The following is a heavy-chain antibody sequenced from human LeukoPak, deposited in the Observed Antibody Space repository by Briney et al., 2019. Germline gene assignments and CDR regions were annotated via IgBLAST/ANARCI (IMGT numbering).Heavy chain of an antibody. CDR2: ITSSGTYI. D-gene: IGHD1-26*01. Sequence: PGGSLRLSCAASVFTFNVFHMNWVRQAPGKGLEWISSITSSGTYITYADSIQGRFTISRDNAKNSLYLQMNSLRVDDTALYYCARASGGWDLDYWGHGTLVTVSS. J-gene: IGHJ4*01. V-gene: IGHV3-21*01. CDR1: VFTFNVFH. CDR3: ARASGGWDLDY.